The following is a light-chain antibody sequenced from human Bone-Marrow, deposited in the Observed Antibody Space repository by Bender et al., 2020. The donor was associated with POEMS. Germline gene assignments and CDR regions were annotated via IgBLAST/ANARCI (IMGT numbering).Light chain of an antibody. CDR2: EVT. V-gene: IGLV2-14*01. Sequence: QSALTQPASVSGSPGQSITISCTGTSSDVGGYNYVSWYQHHPGKAPKLIMYEVTNRPSGVSDRFSGSKSGNTASLTISGLQAEDEADYHCSSYRTSSSTVYVFGTGTKVTVL. CDR3: SSYRTSSSTVYV. J-gene: IGLJ1*01. CDR1: SSDVGGYNY.